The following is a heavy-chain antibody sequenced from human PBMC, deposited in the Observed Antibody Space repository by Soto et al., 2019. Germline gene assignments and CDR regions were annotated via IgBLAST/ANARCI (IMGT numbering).Heavy chain of an antibody. CDR1: GFTFNTYI. Sequence: EVQLLESGGALVQPGGSLRLSCTASGFTFNTYIMTWVRQAPGKGLEWVSSVSASAGSAFDTHSVRGRFTISGDNSKKTLYLEANSLRPEDTAIYFCAKGTSSRYYIENWGQGTRVTVSS. V-gene: IGHV3-23*01. D-gene: IGHD6-13*01. CDR2: VSASAGSA. J-gene: IGHJ4*02. CDR3: AKGTSSRYYIEN.